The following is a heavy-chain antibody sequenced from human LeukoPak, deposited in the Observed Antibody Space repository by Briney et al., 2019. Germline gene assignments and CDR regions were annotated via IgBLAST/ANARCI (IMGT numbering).Heavy chain of an antibody. CDR3: ARNAGYFDLNY. V-gene: IGHV4-4*02. CDR2: IYRSGAT. CDR1: VDNFSSNNY. J-gene: IGHJ4*02. Sequence: SETMFLTCTVSVDNFSSNNYRTWVRQPPGKVLEWIGEIYRSGATNYNPPLRGRVTVSLDKSKNQFSLRLNSVTAADTAIYYCARNAGYFDLNYWGQGVLVTVSS. D-gene: IGHD3-22*01.